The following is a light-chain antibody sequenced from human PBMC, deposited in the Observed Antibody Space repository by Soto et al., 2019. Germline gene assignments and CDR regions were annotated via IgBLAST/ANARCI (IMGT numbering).Light chain of an antibody. CDR1: NLGNKY. V-gene: IGLV3-1*01. CDR3: QAWDSRTYV. CDR2: QDN. Sequence: SYELTQPPSVSVSPGQTATITCSGDNLGNKYACWYQQKPGQSPVMVMSQDNKRPSGIPERFSGSNSGNTATLTISGTQAMDEVDYYCQAWDSRTYVFGTGTKVTVL. J-gene: IGLJ1*01.